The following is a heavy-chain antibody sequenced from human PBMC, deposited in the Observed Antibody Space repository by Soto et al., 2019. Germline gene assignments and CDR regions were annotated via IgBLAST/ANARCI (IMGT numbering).Heavy chain of an antibody. CDR1: GYTFTSHH. J-gene: IGHJ4*02. V-gene: IGHV1-46*01. D-gene: IGHD5-18*01. CDR3: ASSLDTAMVPDF. Sequence: WASVKVSCKASGYTFTSHHLHWARQAPGQGLEWMGIINPGGGITSYAQKFQGRVTMTRDTSTSTVYMELSSLRSEDTAVYYCASSLDTAMVPDFWGPGTLVTVSS. CDR2: INPGGGIT.